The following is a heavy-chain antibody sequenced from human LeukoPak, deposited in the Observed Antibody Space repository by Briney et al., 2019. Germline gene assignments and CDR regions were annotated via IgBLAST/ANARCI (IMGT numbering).Heavy chain of an antibody. V-gene: IGHV4-34*01. CDR1: GGSFSSYY. CDR3: ARKGPPRITIFGVAYPNWFDP. J-gene: IGHJ5*02. Sequence: SETLSLTCAVYGGSFSSYYWSWIRQPPGKGLEWIGEINHSGSTNYNPSLKSRVTISVDTSKNQFSLKLSSVTAADTAVYYCARKGPPRITIFGVAYPNWFDPWGQGTLVTVSS. D-gene: IGHD3-3*01. CDR2: INHSGST.